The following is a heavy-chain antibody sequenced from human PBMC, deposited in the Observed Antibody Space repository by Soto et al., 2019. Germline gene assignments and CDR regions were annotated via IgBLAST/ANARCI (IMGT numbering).Heavy chain of an antibody. CDR2: IIPLFGTS. D-gene: IGHD3-9*01. V-gene: IGHV1-69*06. CDR1: GGAFTGYA. J-gene: IGHJ5*02. Sequence: QVQLVQSGVEVKKPGSSVKVSCKASGGAFTGYAITWVRQAPGQGLEWMGGIIPLFGTSNYAQKFQARVTITADKTTSTAYMELRSLRFEDTAVYFCARVHFDILTGHYKTWFDPWGKGSLVTVSS. CDR3: ARVHFDILTGHYKTWFDP.